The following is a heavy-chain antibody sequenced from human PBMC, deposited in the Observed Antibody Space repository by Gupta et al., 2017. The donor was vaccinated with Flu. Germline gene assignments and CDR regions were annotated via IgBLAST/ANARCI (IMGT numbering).Heavy chain of an antibody. CDR2: IGPAGDT. D-gene: IGHD3-3*01. Sequence: EVQLAESGGGLVQPGGSLRLSCAASGFIFGTYDIHWVRQAVGKSLEWVSTIGPAGDTYYPGSVKGRFTISRENDKSSSYLQMNGLRAEDTAVYYCARVPAWRSGHYDLWGQGTLVTVSS. CDR1: GFIFGTYD. CDR3: ARVPAWRSGHYDL. J-gene: IGHJ4*02. V-gene: IGHV3-13*01.